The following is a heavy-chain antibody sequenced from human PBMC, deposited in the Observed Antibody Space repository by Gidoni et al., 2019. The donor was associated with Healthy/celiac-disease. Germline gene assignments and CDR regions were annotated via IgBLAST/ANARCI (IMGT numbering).Heavy chain of an antibody. J-gene: IGHJ5*02. CDR2: ISYDGSNK. CDR1: GFTFSSYA. CDR3: ARGLGYCSSTSCYENWFDP. Sequence: QVQLVESGGGVVQPGRSLRLSCAASGFTFSSYAMHWVRQAPGKGLEWVAVISYDGSNKYYADSVKGRFTISRDNSKNTLYLQMNSLRAEDTAVYYCARGLGYCSSTSCYENWFDPWGQGTLVTVSS. D-gene: IGHD2-2*01. V-gene: IGHV3-30*16.